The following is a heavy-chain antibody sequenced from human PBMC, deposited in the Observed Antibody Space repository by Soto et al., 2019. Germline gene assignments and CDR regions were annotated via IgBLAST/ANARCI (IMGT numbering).Heavy chain of an antibody. CDR3: ARVRRDHFYYDSSDYDRSYGAFDL. CDR1: GGTLSDYA. J-gene: IGHJ3*01. CDR2: IIPIFGSA. D-gene: IGHD3-22*01. V-gene: IGHV1-69*12. Sequence: QVQLVQSGAEVKKPGSSVKVSCKASGGTLSDYAFSWVRQAPGQGLEWMGGIIPIFGSANYAQKLQGRVTITADESTKTAYMELSRLRSEDTAVYYCARVRRDHFYYDSSDYDRSYGAFDLWGQGTMVTVSS.